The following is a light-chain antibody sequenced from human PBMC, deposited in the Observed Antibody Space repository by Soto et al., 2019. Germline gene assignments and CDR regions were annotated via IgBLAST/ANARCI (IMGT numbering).Light chain of an antibody. CDR2: GAS. CDR3: QQSYTTPIT. Sequence: DIHLTQSPSSLSASVGDRVTITCRASQTVTTYLSWFQQKPGKAPKLLVYGASSLQSGVPSRFSGSGSGTEFTLTISSLQSEDFATYYCQQSYTTPITFGQGTRLEIK. J-gene: IGKJ5*01. V-gene: IGKV1-39*01. CDR1: QTVTTY.